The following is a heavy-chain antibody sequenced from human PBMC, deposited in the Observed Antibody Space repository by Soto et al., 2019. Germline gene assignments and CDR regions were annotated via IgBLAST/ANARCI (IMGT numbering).Heavy chain of an antibody. J-gene: IGHJ6*02. Sequence: GESLNLSCKGSGYSFIIYWIGWVRQMPGKGLEWMGIIYPGDSDTRYSPSFQGQVTISADKSISTAYLQWSSLKASDTAMYYCARTSAAGKYYDGMDVWGQGTTVTVSS. CDR1: GYSFIIYW. D-gene: IGHD6-13*01. V-gene: IGHV5-51*01. CDR2: IYPGDSDT. CDR3: ARTSAAGKYYDGMDV.